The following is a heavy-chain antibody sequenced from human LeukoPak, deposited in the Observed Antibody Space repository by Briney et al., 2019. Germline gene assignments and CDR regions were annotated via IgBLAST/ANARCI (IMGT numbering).Heavy chain of an antibody. CDR2: ISWNSGSI. CDR3: VRHSSGWYALTSYFDY. D-gene: IGHD6-19*01. J-gene: IGHJ4*02. V-gene: IGHV3-9*01. CDR1: GFTFDDYA. Sequence: GRSLRLSCAASGFTFDDYAMHWVRQAPGKGLEWVSGISWNSGSIGYADSVKGRFTISRDSAKNSLYLQMNSLRAEDTALYYCVRHSSGWYALTSYFDYWGQGTLVTVSS.